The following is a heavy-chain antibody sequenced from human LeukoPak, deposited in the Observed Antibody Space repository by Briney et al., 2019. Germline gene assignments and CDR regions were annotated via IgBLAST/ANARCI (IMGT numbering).Heavy chain of an antibody. V-gene: IGHV4-34*01. CDR2: TNHSGST. D-gene: IGHD3-3*01. J-gene: IGHJ5*02. CDR1: GGSFSGYY. CDR3: ARGGNGYFRWFDP. Sequence: PSETLSLTCAVYGGSFSGYYWSWIRQPPGKGLEWIGETNHSGSTNYNPSLKSRVTISVDTSKNQFSLKLSSVTAADTAVYYCARGGNGYFRWFDPWGQGTLVTVSS.